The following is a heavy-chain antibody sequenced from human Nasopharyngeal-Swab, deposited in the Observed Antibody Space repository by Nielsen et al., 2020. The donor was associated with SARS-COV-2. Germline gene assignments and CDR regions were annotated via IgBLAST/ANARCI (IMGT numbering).Heavy chain of an antibody. Sequence: GESLKISCAASGFTFNYFAMTWARQAPGKGLEWVASIGGAGAHIYYADYVKGRFTISRDNAKNTLYLQMNSLRAEDTAVYYCAKDGYSGYGYYFDYWGQGTLVTVSS. CDR3: AKDGYSGYGYYFDY. CDR1: GFTFNYFA. CDR2: IGGAGAHI. D-gene: IGHD5-12*01. V-gene: IGHV3-23*01. J-gene: IGHJ4*02.